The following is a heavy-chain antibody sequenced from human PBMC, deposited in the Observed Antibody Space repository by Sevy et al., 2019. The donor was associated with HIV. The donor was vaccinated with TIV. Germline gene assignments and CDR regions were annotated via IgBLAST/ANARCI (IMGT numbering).Heavy chain of an antibody. V-gene: IGHV3-53*01. J-gene: IGHJ4*02. CDR3: ATSRRDDYNYFFDY. Sequence: GGSLRLSCAASGFTVSNNYISWVRQAPGKGLEWVSAIYAGGNTYFANSVKGRFTVSRDNSKNTVYLQMNSLRAEDTALYYCATSRRDDYNYFFDYWGQGTLVTVSS. CDR2: IYAGGNT. D-gene: IGHD4-4*01. CDR1: GFTVSNNY.